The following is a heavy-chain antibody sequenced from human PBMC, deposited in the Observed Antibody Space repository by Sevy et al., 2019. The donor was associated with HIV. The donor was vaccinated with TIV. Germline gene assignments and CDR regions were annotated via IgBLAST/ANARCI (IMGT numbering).Heavy chain of an antibody. CDR1: GFTVSSNY. D-gene: IGHD2-15*01. J-gene: IGHJ3*02. V-gene: IGHV3-53*01. CDR2: IYSGGST. Sequence: VGSLRLSCAASGFTVSSNYMSWVRQAPGKGLEWVSVIYSGGSTYYADSVKGRFTISRDNSKNTLYLQMNSLRAEDTAVYYCARDWDCSGGSCYYRGAFDIWGQGTMVT. CDR3: ARDWDCSGGSCYYRGAFDI.